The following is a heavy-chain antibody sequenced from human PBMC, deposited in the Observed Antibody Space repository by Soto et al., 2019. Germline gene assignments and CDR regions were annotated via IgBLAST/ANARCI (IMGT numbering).Heavy chain of an antibody. V-gene: IGHV1-69*06. J-gene: IGHJ4*02. Sequence: QVQLVQSGAEVKTPGSSLKVSCTVSGSRFSNYVISWVRQAPGHGLEWLGRIIPIFNTTQYPQKFQGRATITAEKSTNTACLELSSLRSDDTAVYYCAREGRGKKAGYNGLVSLGYWGQGTPVTVSS. CDR3: AREGRGKKAGYNGLVSLGY. CDR2: IIPIFNTT. D-gene: IGHD2-2*02. CDR1: GSRFSNYV.